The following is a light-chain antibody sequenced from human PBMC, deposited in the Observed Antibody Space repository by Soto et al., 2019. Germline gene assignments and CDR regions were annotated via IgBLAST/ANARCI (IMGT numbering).Light chain of an antibody. J-gene: IGLJ3*02. Sequence: QSALTQSASVSGSPGQSITISCTGTSSDIGSYNLVSWYQQHPGKAPILIIYEDNKRPSGVSNRFSGSKSGNTASLTISGLQAEDEADYYCCSYAGSNILVFGGGTKVTVL. CDR3: CSYAGSNILV. CDR1: SSDIGSYNL. CDR2: EDN. V-gene: IGLV2-23*01.